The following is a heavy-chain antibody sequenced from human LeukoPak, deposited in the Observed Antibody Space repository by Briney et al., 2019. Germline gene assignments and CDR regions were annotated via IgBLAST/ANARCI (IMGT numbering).Heavy chain of an antibody. D-gene: IGHD1-26*01. CDR2: IYYSGST. CDR3: ARDYTGGFDI. V-gene: IGHV4-59*01. CDR1: GGSINDYY. Sequence: SETLSLTCTVSGGSINDYYWSWIRQPPGKGLEWIGDIYYSGSTNYNPSLKSRVTISVDTSKNQFPLKLSSVTAADTAVYYCARDYTGGFDIWGQGTMVTVSS. J-gene: IGHJ3*02.